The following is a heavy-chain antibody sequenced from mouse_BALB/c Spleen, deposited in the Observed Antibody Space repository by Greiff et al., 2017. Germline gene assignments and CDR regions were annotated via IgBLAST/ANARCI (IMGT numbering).Heavy chain of an antibody. CDR3: GKGYGNYDLYYAMDY. J-gene: IGHJ4*01. Sequence: EVKLQESGPELVKPGASVKISCKASGYSFTGYFMNWVKQSHGKSLEWIGRINPYNGDTFYNQKFKGKATLTVDKSSSTAHMELLSLTSEDSAVYYCGKGYGNYDLYYAMDYWGQGTSVTVSS. V-gene: IGHV1-37*01. CDR2: INPYNGDT. D-gene: IGHD2-1*01. CDR1: GYSFTGYF.